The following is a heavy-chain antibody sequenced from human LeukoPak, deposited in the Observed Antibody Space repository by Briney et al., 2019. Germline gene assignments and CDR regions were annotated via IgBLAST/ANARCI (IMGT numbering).Heavy chain of an antibody. D-gene: IGHD3/OR15-3a*01. V-gene: IGHV3-23*01. CDR3: ARTGDTERFDY. J-gene: IGHJ4*02. CDR1: GFTFSGYA. CDR2: ITGGAENT. Sequence: GESLGLSCAASGFTFSGYAMSWVRQAPGKGLKWPSTITGGAENTYYADSVKGRFTISRDNSKNTVYLQMNSLRAEDTAVYYCARTGDTERFDYWGQGTLVTVSS.